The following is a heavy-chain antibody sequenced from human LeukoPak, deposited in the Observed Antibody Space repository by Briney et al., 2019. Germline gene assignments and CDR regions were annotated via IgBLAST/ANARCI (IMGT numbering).Heavy chain of an antibody. CDR3: AREGYTSGRAAAFDF. CDR1: GFTLSNYH. Sequence: GGSLRLSXAXSGFTLSNYHXHWVRQAPGRGLEWVALIPHDGGGKQYAASVQDRFTISRDNSENTVYLQMNSLRHDDAAVYFCAREGYTSGRAAAFDFWGRGTLVTVSS. J-gene: IGHJ4*02. D-gene: IGHD6-19*01. V-gene: IGHV3-30*04. CDR2: IPHDGGGK.